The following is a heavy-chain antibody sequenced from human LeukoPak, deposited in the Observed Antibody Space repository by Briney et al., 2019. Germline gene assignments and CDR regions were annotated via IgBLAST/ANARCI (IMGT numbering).Heavy chain of an antibody. CDR3: AKSDDNSNFHLTGYLDY. J-gene: IGHJ4*02. CDR1: GFTFSSYA. Sequence: GGSLRLSCEASGFTFSSYAMSWVRQAPGKGLEWVSAISGSGGSTYYADSVKGRFTISRDNSKNTLYLQMNSLRAEDTAVYYCAKSDDNSNFHLTGYLDYWGQGTLVSVSS. V-gene: IGHV3-23*01. D-gene: IGHD3-22*01. CDR2: ISGSGGST.